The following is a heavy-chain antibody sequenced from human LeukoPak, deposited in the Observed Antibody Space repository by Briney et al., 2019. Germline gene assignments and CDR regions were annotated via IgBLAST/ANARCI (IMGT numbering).Heavy chain of an antibody. CDR1: GASINSGSYY. CDR2: FYSSGST. CDR3: ATDFGDSSGWYRF. V-gene: IGHV4-61*09. D-gene: IGHD6-19*01. J-gene: IGHJ4*02. Sequence: PSETLSLTCTVSGASINSGSYYWSWIRQPAGKGLEFIGHFYSSGSTNCNPSLKSRVSISVDTSKNQFSLEVTSVTAADTAVYYCATDFGDSSGWYRFWGQGTLVAVSS.